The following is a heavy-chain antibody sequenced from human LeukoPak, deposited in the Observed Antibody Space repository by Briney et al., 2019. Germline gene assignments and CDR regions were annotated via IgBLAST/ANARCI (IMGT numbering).Heavy chain of an antibody. V-gene: IGHV4-34*12. CDR2: IINSGST. CDR1: GGSFSGFY. Sequence: PSETPSLNCAVYGGSFSGFYWGWIRQPPGQGLGWIGGIINSGSTNYNPTLKSRVTISVDTSKNQFSLKLNSVTAADTAVYYCATLTIFGVVDNWFDPWGQGTLVTVSS. D-gene: IGHD3-3*01. CDR3: ATLTIFGVVDNWFDP. J-gene: IGHJ5*02.